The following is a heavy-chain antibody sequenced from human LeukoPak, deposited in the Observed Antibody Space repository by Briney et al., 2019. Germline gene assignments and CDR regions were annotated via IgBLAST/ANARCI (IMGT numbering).Heavy chain of an antibody. CDR2: IYPGDSDT. V-gene: IGHV5-51*01. CDR1: GYSFTSYW. J-gene: IGHJ3*02. CDR3: ARERGLSSGSDAFDI. D-gene: IGHD6-19*01. Sequence: GESLKISCKGSGYSFTSYWIGWVRQMPGKGLEWMGIIYPGDSDTRYSPSFQGQVAISADKSISTAYLQWSSLKASDTAMYYCARERGLSSGSDAFDIWGQGTMVTVSS.